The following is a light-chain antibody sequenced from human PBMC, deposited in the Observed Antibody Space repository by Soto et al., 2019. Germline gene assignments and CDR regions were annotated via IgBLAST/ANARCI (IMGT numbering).Light chain of an antibody. CDR3: QQYNSSTHT. CDR2: DAS. CDR1: QSVGSC. Sequence: EIQMTQSPSTLSVSPGERATLTCRASQSVGSCLAWYQQKPGQAPRLLIYDASIRATGVPARFSGSGSGTEFTLTISSLQSEDFAVYYCQQYNSSTHTFGRGTKVEIK. V-gene: IGKV3-15*01. J-gene: IGKJ4*01.